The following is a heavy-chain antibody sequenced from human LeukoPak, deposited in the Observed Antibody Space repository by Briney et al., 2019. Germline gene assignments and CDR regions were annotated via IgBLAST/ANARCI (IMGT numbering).Heavy chain of an antibody. J-gene: IGHJ4*02. CDR2: IRQDGSEK. Sequence: PGGSLRLSCAASVRTFSSYWMSWVRKAPGTGLEWVASIRQDGSEKYYVDSVKGRFTISRDNPKNLLYLQMNSLRAEDTAVYYCARRTGSYFDTTGYPDFWGQGTLVTVSS. CDR3: ARRTGSYFDTTGYPDF. D-gene: IGHD3-22*01. CDR1: VRTFSSYW. V-gene: IGHV3-7*01.